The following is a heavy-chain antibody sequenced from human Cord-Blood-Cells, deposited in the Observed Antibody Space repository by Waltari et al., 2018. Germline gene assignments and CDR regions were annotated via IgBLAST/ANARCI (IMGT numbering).Heavy chain of an antibody. D-gene: IGHD1-20*01. CDR2: ILPIFGTA. V-gene: IGHV1-69*01. CDR1: GGTFSSYA. J-gene: IGHJ4*02. Sequence: QVQLVQSGAEVKTPGSSVKVSCKASGGTFSSYAISWVRPAPGQGLEWMGGILPIFGTANYAQKFQGRVTITADESTSTAYMELSSLRSEDTAVYYCARTNRLTGLITPLDYWGQGTLVTVSS. CDR3: ARTNRLTGLITPLDY.